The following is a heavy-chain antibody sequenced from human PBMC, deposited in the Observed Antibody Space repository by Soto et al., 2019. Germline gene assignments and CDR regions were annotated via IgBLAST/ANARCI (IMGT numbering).Heavy chain of an antibody. Sequence: LRLSCTASGFTFSSYAMSWVRQAPGKGLEWVSAISGSGGSTYYADSVKGRFTISRDNSKNTLHLQMNSLRAEDTAVYYCAKVSSEGVRYFDWLFPFDYWGLGTLVTVSS. CDR1: GFTFSSYA. V-gene: IGHV3-23*01. D-gene: IGHD3-9*01. J-gene: IGHJ4*02. CDR3: AKVSSEGVRYFDWLFPFDY. CDR2: ISGSGGST.